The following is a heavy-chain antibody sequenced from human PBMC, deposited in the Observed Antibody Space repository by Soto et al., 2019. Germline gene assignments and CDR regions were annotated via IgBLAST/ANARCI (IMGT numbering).Heavy chain of an antibody. J-gene: IGHJ4*02. CDR3: AKHQYSFAHYIDH. Sequence: PGGSLRLSCAASGFDFSGYAMSWVRQAPGKGLQWVSVITGGGTSTYYAASVKGRFSIARDTSSNTLVLHMSSLRAEDTALYYCAKHQYSFAHYIDHWGQGTQVTV. V-gene: IGHV3-23*01. D-gene: IGHD5-12*01. CDR1: GFDFSGYA. CDR2: ITGGGTST.